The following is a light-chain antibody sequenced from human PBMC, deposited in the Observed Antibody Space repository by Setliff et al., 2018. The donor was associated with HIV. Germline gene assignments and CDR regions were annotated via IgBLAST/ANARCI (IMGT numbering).Light chain of an antibody. J-gene: IGLJ1*01. CDR1: SSDVGGYKF. V-gene: IGLV2-14*01. CDR3: GSYTSTTSHV. CDR2: EVS. Sequence: QSVLAQPASVSGSPGQSITISCTGTSSDVGGYKFVSWYQQHPGKAPKLMIYEVSNRPSGVSDRFSGSKSGSTASLTISGLQAEDEADYYCGSYTSTTSHVFGSGTKV.